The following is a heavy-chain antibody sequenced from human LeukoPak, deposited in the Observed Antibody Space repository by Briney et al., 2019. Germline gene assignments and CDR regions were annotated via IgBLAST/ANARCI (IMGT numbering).Heavy chain of an antibody. CDR2: IYHSGST. D-gene: IGHD2-15*01. J-gene: IGHJ4*02. CDR1: GYSISSGYY. V-gene: IGHV4-38-2*01. Sequence: SETLSLTCAVSGYSISSGYYWGWIRQPPGKGLEWIGSIYHSGSTYYNPSLKSRVTMSVDTSKNQFSLKLSSVTAADTAVYYCASNTYCSGGSCNRIWGQGTLVTVSS. CDR3: ASNTYCSGGSCNRI.